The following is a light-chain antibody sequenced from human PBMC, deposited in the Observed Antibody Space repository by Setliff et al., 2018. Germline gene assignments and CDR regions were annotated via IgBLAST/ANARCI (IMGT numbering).Light chain of an antibody. J-gene: IGLJ1*01. CDR2: EVT. CDR1: SRDIGAYDY. V-gene: IGLV2-8*01. Sequence: QSALAQPASVSGSPGQSITISCTGTSRDIGAYDYVSWYQQHPGKAPKLMIYEVTKRPSGVPDRFSGSKSGNTASLTVSGLQAEDEADYYCSSYAASYNPYVFGTGTKVTVL. CDR3: SSYAASYNPYV.